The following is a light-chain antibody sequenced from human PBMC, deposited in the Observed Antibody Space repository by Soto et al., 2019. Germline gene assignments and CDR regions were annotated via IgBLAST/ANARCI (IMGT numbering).Light chain of an antibody. Sequence: EIVLTQSPAVLSLSPGERATLSCRASQYVGSFLAWYQQKPGQAPRLLIYDASNRATGVPGRFSGSGSGTDFTLTISSLEPEDLAVYYCQQRSDWPTTFGQGTKVEIK. CDR3: QQRSDWPTT. J-gene: IGKJ1*01. V-gene: IGKV3-11*01. CDR2: DAS. CDR1: QYVGSF.